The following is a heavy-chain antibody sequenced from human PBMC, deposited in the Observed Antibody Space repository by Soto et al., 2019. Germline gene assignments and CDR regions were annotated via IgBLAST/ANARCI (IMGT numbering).Heavy chain of an antibody. CDR3: TTEYYYDTKLDAFDI. CDR2: IKSKTDGGTT. Sequence: GGSLRLSCAASGFTFSNAWMNWVRQAPGKGLEWVGRIKSKTDGGTTDYAAPVKGRFTISRDDSKNTLYLQMNSLKTEDTAVYYCTTEYYYDTKLDAFDIWGQGTMVTVSS. V-gene: IGHV3-15*07. CDR1: GFTFSNAW. D-gene: IGHD3-22*01. J-gene: IGHJ3*02.